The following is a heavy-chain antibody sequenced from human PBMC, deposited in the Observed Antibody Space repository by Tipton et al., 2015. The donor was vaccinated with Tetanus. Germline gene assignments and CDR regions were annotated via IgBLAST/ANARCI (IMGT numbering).Heavy chain of an antibody. CDR3: ARHPLQFFAYYYMDV. CDR1: GGSISSSSYY. Sequence: TLSLTCTVSGGSISSSSYYWGWIRQPPGKGLEWIGSIYYSGSTYYNPSLKSRVTISVDTSKNQFSLKLSSVTAADTAVYYCARHPLQFFAYYYMDVWGKGTTVTVSS. V-gene: IGHV4-39*01. J-gene: IGHJ6*03. D-gene: IGHD3-3*01. CDR2: IYYSGST.